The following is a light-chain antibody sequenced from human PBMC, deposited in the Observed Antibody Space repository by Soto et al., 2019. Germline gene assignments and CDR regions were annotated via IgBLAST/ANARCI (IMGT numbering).Light chain of an antibody. V-gene: IGKV3-15*01. Sequence: EVLMTQSPATLSVSPGERVILSCRASQRISNDLAWYQQKPGQAPSLLIYGVSTRATGVPVRFSGSGSGTEFTLTINSLQSEDFAVYYCQQYNNRPLTFGGGTKVDIK. CDR3: QQYNNRPLT. CDR2: GVS. CDR1: QRISND. J-gene: IGKJ4*01.